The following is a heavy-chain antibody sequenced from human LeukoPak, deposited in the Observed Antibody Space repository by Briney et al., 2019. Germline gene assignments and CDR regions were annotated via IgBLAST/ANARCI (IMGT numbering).Heavy chain of an antibody. CDR1: GGSLSRYY. Sequence: SETLSLTCAVSGGSLSRYYCGWVRQPPGQGLGWSGYGYYIVSTASNPSRPSRVKISLDTSNHRFCLTLSSVTAADTAVYYCARTFGYSGYEVDWFDPWGQATLVTVSS. CDR2: GYYIVST. J-gene: IGHJ5*02. D-gene: IGHD5-12*01. CDR3: ARTFGYSGYEVDWFDP. V-gene: IGHV4-59*01.